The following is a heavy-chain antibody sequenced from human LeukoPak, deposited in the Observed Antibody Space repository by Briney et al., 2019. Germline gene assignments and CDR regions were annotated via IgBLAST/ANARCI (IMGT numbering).Heavy chain of an antibody. D-gene: IGHD3-22*01. Sequence: ASVKVSCKVSGYTLTELSMHWVRQALGKGLEWMGGFDPEDGETIYAQKFQGRVTMTEDTSTDTAYMELSSLRSEDTAVYYCASLFHVYYYDSSSARDYWGQGTLVTVSS. CDR2: FDPEDGET. CDR1: GYTLTELS. J-gene: IGHJ4*02. V-gene: IGHV1-24*01. CDR3: ASLFHVYYYDSSSARDY.